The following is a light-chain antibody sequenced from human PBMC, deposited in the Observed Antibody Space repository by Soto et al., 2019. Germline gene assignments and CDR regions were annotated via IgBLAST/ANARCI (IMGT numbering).Light chain of an antibody. V-gene: IGLV1-51*01. CDR1: SSNIGGNS. CDR2: DDN. CDR3: GSWDSSLSAYV. Sequence: QSVLTKPPSVSAAPGQKVTISCSGRSSNIGGNSVSWYQQLPGTAPKLLIYDDNKRPSGIPDRFSGSKSGTSATLGITGFQTGDEADYYCGSWDSSLSAYVFGTGTKVTVL. J-gene: IGLJ1*01.